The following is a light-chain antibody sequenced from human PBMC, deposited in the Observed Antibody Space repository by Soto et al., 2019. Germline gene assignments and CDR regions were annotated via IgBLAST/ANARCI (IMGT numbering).Light chain of an antibody. CDR1: SSDVGSYNL. CDR3: CSYAGTTTLYV. V-gene: IGLV2-23*01. Sequence: QSALTQPASVSGSPGQSITISCTGTSSDVGSYNLVSWYQQHPGKAPNLMIYEGSKRPSGVSTRFSGSKSGNTASLTISGLQSEDEADYYCCSYAGTTTLYVFGTGTKVTVL. J-gene: IGLJ1*01. CDR2: EGS.